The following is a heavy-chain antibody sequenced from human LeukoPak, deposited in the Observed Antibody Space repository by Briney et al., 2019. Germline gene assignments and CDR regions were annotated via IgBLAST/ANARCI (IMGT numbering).Heavy chain of an antibody. CDR1: GGSISGYY. D-gene: IGHD1-26*01. CDR3: ARFPYSGISHYFDY. CDR2: VFHSGST. V-gene: IGHV4-59*01. J-gene: IGHJ4*02. Sequence: SETLSLTCTVSGGSISGYYWSWIRLPPGKGLEWIGYVFHSGSTNYNPCLKSRVTISVDTSKNQFSLKVTSVIAADTAVYFCARFPYSGISHYFDYWGQGALVTVSS.